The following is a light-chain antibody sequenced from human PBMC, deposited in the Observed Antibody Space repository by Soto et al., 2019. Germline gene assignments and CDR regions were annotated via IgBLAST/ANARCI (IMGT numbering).Light chain of an antibody. CDR2: KAS. Sequence: DIQMTQSPSTLSASVGDRVTITCRASQSISSWLAWYQQTPGKAPKLLIYKASSLQSGVPSRFSGSGSGTEFNLTISSLQPDDFATYYCQQYNSYSPLTFGGGTKVEIK. CDR1: QSISSW. V-gene: IGKV1-5*03. J-gene: IGKJ4*01. CDR3: QQYNSYSPLT.